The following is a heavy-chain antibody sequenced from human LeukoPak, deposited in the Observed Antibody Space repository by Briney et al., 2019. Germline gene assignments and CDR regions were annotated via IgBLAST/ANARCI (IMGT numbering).Heavy chain of an antibody. Sequence: GGSLRLSCAASGFTFSSYSMNWVRQAPGKGLEWVSYISSSSSAIYYADSVKGRFTISRDNAKNSLYLQMNSLRAEDTAVYYCARVGWFGEGGVDYWGQGTLVTVSS. J-gene: IGHJ4*02. V-gene: IGHV3-48*01. CDR2: ISSSSSAI. CDR1: GFTFSSYS. CDR3: ARVGWFGEGGVDY. D-gene: IGHD3-10*01.